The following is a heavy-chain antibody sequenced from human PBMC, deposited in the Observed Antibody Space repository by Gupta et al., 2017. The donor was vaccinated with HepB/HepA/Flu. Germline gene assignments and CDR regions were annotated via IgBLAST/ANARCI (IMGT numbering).Heavy chain of an antibody. CDR2: IYYGRTN. Sequence: VQLQESGPGLVKHSENLSLSCTVSDNSISNYYWSWLRQPPGKGLEWIEYIYYGRTNYYSPSFKSRVTMSIDTSKKLFSLKLNSVTAADTAVYYCARQVGWEPLYKCDYWGQGSQVSVSS. CDR1: DNSISNYY. J-gene: IGHJ4*01. CDR3: ARQVGWEPLYKCDY. V-gene: IGHV4-59*08. D-gene: IGHD1-20*01.